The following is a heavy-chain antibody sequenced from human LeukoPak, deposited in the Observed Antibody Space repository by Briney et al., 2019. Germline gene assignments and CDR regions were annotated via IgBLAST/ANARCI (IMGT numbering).Heavy chain of an antibody. J-gene: IGHJ5*02. CDR2: VKQDGSET. CDR1: GFTFSSNW. Sequence: GSLRLSCAASGFTFSSNWMSWVRQAPGKGLEWVANVKQDGSETYYVDSVKGRFTISRDNAKNSLFLQMNSLRVEDTAVYYCARAYSYAFEPWGQGTLVTVST. V-gene: IGHV3-7*03. CDR3: ARAYSYAFEP. D-gene: IGHD5-18*01.